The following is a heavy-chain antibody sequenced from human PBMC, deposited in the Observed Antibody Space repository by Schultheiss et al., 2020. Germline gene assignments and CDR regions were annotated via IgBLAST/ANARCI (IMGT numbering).Heavy chain of an antibody. CDR1: GFTVSSNY. D-gene: IGHD2-15*01. J-gene: IGHJ6*03. Sequence: WGSLRLSCAASGFTVSSNYMSWVRQAPGKGLEWVSVIYSGGSTYYADSVKGRFTISRDNSKNTLYLQMNSLRAEDTAVYYCARGRYCSGGSCYPFYYYYYMDVWGKGTTVTVSS. V-gene: IGHV3-53*01. CDR2: IYSGGST. CDR3: ARGRYCSGGSCYPFYYYYYMDV.